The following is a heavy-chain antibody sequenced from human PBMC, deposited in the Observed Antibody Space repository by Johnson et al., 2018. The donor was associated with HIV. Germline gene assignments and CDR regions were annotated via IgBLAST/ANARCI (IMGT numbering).Heavy chain of an antibody. Sequence: VQLVESGGGLVQPGGSLRLSCAASGFTVSIYAMSWVRQAPGKGLEWVSDISSYGSTIYYADSVKGRFTISRDNAKNSVDLQMNSLRVDDTAVYYCVRDDGISGDAFDMWGQGTMVTVSS. CDR2: ISSYGSTI. J-gene: IGHJ3*02. CDR3: VRDDGISGDAFDM. D-gene: IGHD3-10*01. CDR1: GFTVSIYA. V-gene: IGHV3-48*04.